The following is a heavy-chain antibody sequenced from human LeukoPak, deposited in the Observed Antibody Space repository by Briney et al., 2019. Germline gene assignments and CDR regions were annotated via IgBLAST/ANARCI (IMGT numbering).Heavy chain of an antibody. CDR3: ARVFLERLTSGYFDN. D-gene: IGHD3-3*01. CDR1: GFTFSEYA. J-gene: IGHJ4*02. Sequence: GGSLRLSCAASGFTFSEYAMHWVRQAPGKGLEWVAVISYDGRQKYYGDSVKGRFTISRDNPRNTLYLQMNSLRDDDTAVYYCARVFLERLTSGYFDNWGQGTLVTVSP. CDR2: ISYDGRQK. V-gene: IGHV3-30-3*01.